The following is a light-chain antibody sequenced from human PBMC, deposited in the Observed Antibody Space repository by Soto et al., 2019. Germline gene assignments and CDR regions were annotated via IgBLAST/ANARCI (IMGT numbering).Light chain of an antibody. V-gene: IGKV3-20*01. CDR1: QSGSSNY. Sequence: EIVLALSPRTLSLSPGESAALSCRASQSGSSNYLAWYQQKPGQAPRLLIYGASSRATGIPDRFSGSGSGTEFSLTISRLEPEDFAVYYCHQYGISPFGGGTKVDI. CDR3: HQYGISP. J-gene: IGKJ4*01. CDR2: GAS.